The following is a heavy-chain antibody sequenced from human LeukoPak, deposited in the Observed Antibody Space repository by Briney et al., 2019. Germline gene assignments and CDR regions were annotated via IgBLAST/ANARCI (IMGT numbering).Heavy chain of an antibody. V-gene: IGHV3-30*04. D-gene: IGHD3-10*01. CDR1: GFTFSSYA. Sequence: GGSLRLSCAASGFTFSSYAMHWVRQAPGKGLEWVAVISYDGSNKYYADSVKGRFTISRDNSKNTLYLQMNSLRAEDTAVYYCAKDRAYASDYWGQGTLVTVSS. CDR3: AKDRAYASDY. J-gene: IGHJ4*02. CDR2: ISYDGSNK.